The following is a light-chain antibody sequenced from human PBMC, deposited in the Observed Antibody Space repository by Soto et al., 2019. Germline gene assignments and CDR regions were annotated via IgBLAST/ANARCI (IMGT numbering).Light chain of an antibody. CDR1: SSDIGSNNY. Sequence: QSALTQPASVSGSPGQSITISCNGTSSDIGSNNYVSWFQQRPGKVPTLIIYEVSNRPSGVSTHFSGSKSGNTASLTISGLLPEDEAEYYCSSYTTTTRLFGGGTKVTVL. J-gene: IGLJ3*02. V-gene: IGLV2-14*01. CDR2: EVS. CDR3: SSYTTTTRL.